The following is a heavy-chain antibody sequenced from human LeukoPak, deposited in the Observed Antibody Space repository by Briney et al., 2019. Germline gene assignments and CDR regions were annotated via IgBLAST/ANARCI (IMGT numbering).Heavy chain of an antibody. V-gene: IGHV3-9*01. CDR2: ISWNSGSI. Sequence: PGRSLRLSCAASGFTFDEYVMHWVRQAPGKGLEWVSGISWNSGSIGYADSVKGRFTISRDNAKNSLYLQMNSLRAEDTAVYYCARVYYYGSGSYSYYFDYWGQGTLVTVSS. D-gene: IGHD3-10*01. CDR1: GFTFDEYV. J-gene: IGHJ4*02. CDR3: ARVYYYGSGSYSYYFDY.